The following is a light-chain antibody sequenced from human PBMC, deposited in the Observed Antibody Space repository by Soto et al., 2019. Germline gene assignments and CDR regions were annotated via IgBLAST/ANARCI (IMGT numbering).Light chain of an antibody. CDR1: QGIRND. V-gene: IGKV1-6*01. Sequence: AIQMTQSPSSLSASVGDRVTITCPASQGIRNDLGWYQQKPGKAPKLLIYAASSLQSGVPSRFSGSGSGTDFTLTISSLQPEDFVTYYCLQDYNYPWTFGQGTKVEIK. CDR2: AAS. J-gene: IGKJ1*01. CDR3: LQDYNYPWT.